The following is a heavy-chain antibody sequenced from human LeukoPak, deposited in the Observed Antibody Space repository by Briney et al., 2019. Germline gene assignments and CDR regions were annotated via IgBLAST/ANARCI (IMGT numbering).Heavy chain of an antibody. D-gene: IGHD2-2*01. Sequence: GGSLRLSCAASGFAFSSQAMGWVRQAPGKGLEWVSVISDSGSITYYADSVKGRFTISRDNSKNTLFLQMSSLRAEDTAVYYCAKTYCSTTRCLSWGNDYWGQGTLVIVSS. CDR1: GFAFSSQA. V-gene: IGHV3-23*01. CDR3: AKTYCSTTRCLSWGNDY. J-gene: IGHJ4*02. CDR2: ISDSGSIT.